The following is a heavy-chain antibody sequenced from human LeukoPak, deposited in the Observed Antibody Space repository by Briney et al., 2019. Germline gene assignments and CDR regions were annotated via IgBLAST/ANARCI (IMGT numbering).Heavy chain of an antibody. CDR1: GFTVSSNY. CDR3: SIGELPYFDY. J-gene: IGHJ4*02. V-gene: IGHV3-66*01. CDR2: IYSGGST. D-gene: IGHD3-10*01. Sequence: GGSLRLSCAASGFTVSSNYMGWVRQAPGKGLEWVSVIYSGGSTYYADSVKGRFTISRDNSKNTLYLQMNSLRAEDTAVYYCSIGELPYFDYWGQGALVTVSS.